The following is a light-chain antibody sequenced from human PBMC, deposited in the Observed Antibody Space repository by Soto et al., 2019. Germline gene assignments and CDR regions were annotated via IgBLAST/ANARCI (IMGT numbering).Light chain of an antibody. CDR2: GAS. Sequence: EIVLTQSPGTLSLSPGERATLSCRASQSVTKSLAWYQQKPGQAPRLLIYGASSRATGIPDRFSGSGSGTDFTLTISRLEPEDFAVYYCHQYGSSPYTFGQGTILEIK. J-gene: IGKJ2*01. CDR1: QSVTKS. CDR3: HQYGSSPYT. V-gene: IGKV3-20*01.